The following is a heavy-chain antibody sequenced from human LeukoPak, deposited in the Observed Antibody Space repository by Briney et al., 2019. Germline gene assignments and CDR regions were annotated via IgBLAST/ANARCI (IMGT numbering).Heavy chain of an antibody. J-gene: IGHJ4*02. CDR1: GGSISSSDYY. CDR2: IYYSGST. Sequence: SETLSLTCTVSGGSISSSDYYWSWIRQPPGKGLEWIGYIYYSGSTYYNPSLKSRVSISVDTSKNQFSLKPSSVTAADTAVYYCARTSGDYAYYFDYWGQGTLVTVSS. D-gene: IGHD4-17*01. V-gene: IGHV4-30-4*01. CDR3: ARTSGDYAYYFDY.